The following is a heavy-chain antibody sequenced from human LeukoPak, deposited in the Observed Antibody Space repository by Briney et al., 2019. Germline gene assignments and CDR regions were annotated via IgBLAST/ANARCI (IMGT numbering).Heavy chain of an antibody. Sequence: GGCLRLSCAASGFTFGSYYMSWVRQAPGKGLELLASIRGRSSTIYYADSVKGRFTISSDNAKNALYMQMHSLRAEDTAVYYCARDFGEYCSSSNCYVGWLDYWGQGTLVTVSS. CDR1: GFTFGSYY. CDR2: IRGRSSTI. D-gene: IGHD2-2*01. V-gene: IGHV3-48*04. CDR3: ARDFGEYCSSSNCYVGWLDY. J-gene: IGHJ4*02.